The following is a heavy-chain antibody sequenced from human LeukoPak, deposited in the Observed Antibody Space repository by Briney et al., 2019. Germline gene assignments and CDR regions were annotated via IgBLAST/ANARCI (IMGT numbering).Heavy chain of an antibody. D-gene: IGHD4-11*01. CDR1: GFTFSSYA. CDR3: AKIEVIQYQPRYFFDY. Sequence: GGSLRLSCAASGFTFSSYAMSWVRQAPGKGLEWVSAISDSGGSTYYADFVRGRFTISRDNSKYTLYLHMTSLRVEDTAVYYCAKIEVIQYQPRYFFDYWGQGTLVTVSS. J-gene: IGHJ4*02. CDR2: ISDSGGST. V-gene: IGHV3-23*01.